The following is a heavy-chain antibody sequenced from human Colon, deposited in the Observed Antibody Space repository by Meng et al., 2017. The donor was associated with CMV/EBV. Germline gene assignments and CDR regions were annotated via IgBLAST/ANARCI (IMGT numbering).Heavy chain of an antibody. Sequence: ASGFTFTDHYMDWVRLAPGKGLEWVGRIRNKANSYTTEYAASVKGRFTISRDDSKNSVYLQMNSLKTEDTAVYYCARVWRGCWLAPWGQGTLVTVSS. J-gene: IGHJ5*02. CDR1: GFTFTDHY. V-gene: IGHV3-72*01. CDR3: ARVWRGCWLAP. CDR2: IRNKANSYTT. D-gene: IGHD6-25*01.